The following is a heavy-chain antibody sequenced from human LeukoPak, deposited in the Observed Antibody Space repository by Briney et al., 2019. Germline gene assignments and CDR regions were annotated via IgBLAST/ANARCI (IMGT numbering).Heavy chain of an antibody. CDR3: ARDPSLRVTLDY. J-gene: IGHJ4*02. CDR1: GFTFSHYG. CDR2: IWYDGNNK. V-gene: IGHV3-33*01. Sequence: GGSLRPSCAASGFTFSHYGMHWVRQAPGKGLEWVAIIWYDGNNKYYADSVKGRFTISRDNSKNTLYLQMNSLRPEDTAIYYCARDPSLRVTLDYWGQGTLVTVSS. D-gene: IGHD5/OR15-5a*01.